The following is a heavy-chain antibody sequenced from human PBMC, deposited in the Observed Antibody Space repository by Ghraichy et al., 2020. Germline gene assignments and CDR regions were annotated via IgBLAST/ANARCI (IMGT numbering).Heavy chain of an antibody. CDR1: GFTINNYW. Sequence: GGSLRLSCAASGFTINNYWIDWVRQVPGKGLLWVSRINSDGSLIGHADSVKGRFSISRDNAKNTLYLHMSSLRVEDTGVYYCARSTDGYNLWGQGTLVTVSS. J-gene: IGHJ4*02. CDR3: ARSTDGYNL. CDR2: INSDGSLI. D-gene: IGHD5-24*01. V-gene: IGHV3-74*01.